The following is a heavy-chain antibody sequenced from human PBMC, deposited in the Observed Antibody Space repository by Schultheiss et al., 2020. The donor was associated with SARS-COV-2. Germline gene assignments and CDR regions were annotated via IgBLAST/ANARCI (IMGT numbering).Heavy chain of an antibody. D-gene: IGHD4-17*01. CDR3: ARDYGDERGYFDY. Sequence: SQTLSLTCAVSGYSISSGGYYWSWIRQHPGKGLEWIGYIYYSGSTYYNPSLKSRVTISVDTSKNQFSLKLSSVTAADTAVYYCARDYGDERGYFDYWGQGTLVTVSS. V-gene: IGHV4-31*11. CDR1: GYSISSGGYY. CDR2: IYYSGST. J-gene: IGHJ4*02.